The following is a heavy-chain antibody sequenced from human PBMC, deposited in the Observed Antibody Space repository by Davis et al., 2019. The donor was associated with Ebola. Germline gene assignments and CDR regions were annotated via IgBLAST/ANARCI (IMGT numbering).Heavy chain of an antibody. V-gene: IGHV4-59*01. CDR2: IYYSGST. Sequence: MPSETLSLTCTVSGGSISNYFWSWIRQPPGKGLEWIGYIYYSGSTTYNPSLKSRVAISLDTSKNQFSLRLSSVTAADTAVYYCARGNSDYGEFDYWGQGTLVAVSS. CDR1: GGSISNYF. CDR3: ARGNSDYGEFDY. D-gene: IGHD4-17*01. J-gene: IGHJ4*02.